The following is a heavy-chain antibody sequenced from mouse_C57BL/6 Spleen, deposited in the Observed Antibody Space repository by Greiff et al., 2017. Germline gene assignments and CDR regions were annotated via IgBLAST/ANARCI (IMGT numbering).Heavy chain of an antibody. V-gene: IGHV5-17*01. Sequence: EVQVVESGGGLVKPGGSLKLSCAASGFTFSDYGMHWVRQAPEKGLEWVAYISSGSSTIYYADTVKGRFTISRDNATNTLFLQMTSLRSEDTAMYYGARRNYSYFGDWGQGTTLTVSS. CDR3: ARRNYSYFGD. J-gene: IGHJ2*01. D-gene: IGHD1-1*01. CDR1: GFTFSDYG. CDR2: ISSGSSTI.